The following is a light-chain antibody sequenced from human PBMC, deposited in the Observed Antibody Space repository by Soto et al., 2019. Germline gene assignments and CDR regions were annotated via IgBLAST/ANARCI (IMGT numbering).Light chain of an antibody. Sequence: QSVLTQPRSVSGSPGQLVTVSCIGTSSDVGDYNSVSWYQQHPGKAPKLMIYDVSKRPSGVPDRFSGSKSGNTASLTISGLQAEDEADYYCCSYVGGSSYVFGISPKVTVL. J-gene: IGLJ1*01. V-gene: IGLV2-11*01. CDR1: SSDVGDYNS. CDR3: CSYVGGSSYV. CDR2: DVS.